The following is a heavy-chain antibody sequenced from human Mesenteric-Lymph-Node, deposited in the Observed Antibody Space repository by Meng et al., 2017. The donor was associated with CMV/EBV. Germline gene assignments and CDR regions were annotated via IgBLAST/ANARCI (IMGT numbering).Heavy chain of an antibody. D-gene: IGHD1-26*01. CDR1: GFTFSNYA. V-gene: IGHV3-74*01. CDR2: IHTEGSSR. J-gene: IGHJ4*02. CDR3: ARAFYSGADY. Sequence: GESLKISCAGSGFTFSNYAMSWVRQAPGKGLVWVSRIHTEGSSRAYADSVKGRFNIFRDNAKNTLYLQMNSLRAEDTAVYYCARAFYSGADYWGQGTLVTVSS.